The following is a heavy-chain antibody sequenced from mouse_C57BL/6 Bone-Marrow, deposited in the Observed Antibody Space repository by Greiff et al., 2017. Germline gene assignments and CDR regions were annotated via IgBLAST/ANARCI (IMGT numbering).Heavy chain of an antibody. CDR1: GFSLSTFGMG. J-gene: IGHJ2*01. V-gene: IGHV8-8*01. D-gene: IGHD1-1*01. CDR2: IWWDDAN. Sequence: QVTLKVSGPGILQPSQTLSLSCSFSGFSLSTFGMGVGWIRQPSGKGLDWLAHIWWDDANYYNPALKSRLTISKDTSKNQVCLKIANVDTADTATYYCARIGLLRSFDYWGQGTTLTVSS. CDR3: ARIGLLRSFDY.